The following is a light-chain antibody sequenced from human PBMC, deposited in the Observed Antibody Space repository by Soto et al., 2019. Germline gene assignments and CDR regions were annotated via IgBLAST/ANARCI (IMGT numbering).Light chain of an antibody. CDR3: HQFGSSPQT. V-gene: IGKV3-20*01. CDR2: GAS. Sequence: EIVLTQSPGTLSLSPGERFTLSCRASQTVNNKYLAWYQQTPGQAPRLLIYGASSRATGIPDRFSGSGSGTDFTLSINRLEPEDFAVYYCHQFGSSPQTFGQGTKVDIK. CDR1: QTVNNKY. J-gene: IGKJ1*01.